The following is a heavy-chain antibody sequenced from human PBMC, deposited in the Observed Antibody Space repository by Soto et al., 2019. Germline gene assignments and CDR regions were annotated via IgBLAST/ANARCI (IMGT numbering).Heavy chain of an antibody. CDR3: AKNRDRYCSGGSCSYWFDP. CDR1: GGSISSGGYY. J-gene: IGHJ5*02. Sequence: QVQLQESGPGLVKPSQTLSLTCTVSGGSISSGGYYWSWIRQHPGKGLEWIGYIYYSGSTYYNPSLKSRVTISVDTSKNQFSLKLSSVTAADTAVYYCAKNRDRYCSGGSCSYWFDPWGQGTLVTVSS. V-gene: IGHV4-31*03. D-gene: IGHD2-15*01. CDR2: IYYSGST.